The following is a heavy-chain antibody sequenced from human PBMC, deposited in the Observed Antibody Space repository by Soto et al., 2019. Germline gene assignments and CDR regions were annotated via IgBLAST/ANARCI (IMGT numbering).Heavy chain of an antibody. CDR1: CGAIIIYY. J-gene: IGHJ4*02. CDR2: VYYTGTT. CDR3: ARNWNLALVPAAYFDS. D-gene: IGHD2-2*01. Sequence: SETLSLTCTISCGAIIIYYWAWIRQPPGKGLEWVGTVYYTGTTYYNPSLQSRVTISIDTSKNQFSLNLNSVTAADTAVYYCARNWNLALVPAAYFDSWGQGTLVTVSS. V-gene: IGHV4-39*01.